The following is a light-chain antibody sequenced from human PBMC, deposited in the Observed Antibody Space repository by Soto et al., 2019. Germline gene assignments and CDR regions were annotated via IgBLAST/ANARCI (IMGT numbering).Light chain of an antibody. J-gene: IGKJ1*01. CDR1: QSVSSN. CDR3: QQYNNWPV. Sequence: EIVMTQSPDTLSVSPGERATLSCRASQSVSSNLAWYQQKPGQAPRLLIYAASTRATGIPARFSGSGSGTEFTLTISSLQSEDFAVYYCQQYNNWPVFGQGTKVEIK. CDR2: AAS. V-gene: IGKV3-15*01.